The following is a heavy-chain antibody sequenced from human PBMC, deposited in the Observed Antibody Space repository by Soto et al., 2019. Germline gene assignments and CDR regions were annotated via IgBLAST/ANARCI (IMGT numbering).Heavy chain of an antibody. CDR3: ARDSGTCSGRCDV. V-gene: IGHV1-18*01. Sequence: QVQLVQSGAEVKKPGASVKVSCNASGYSFSNYGINWVRQAPGQGLEWMGWISTYNGRTKYAQKVRGRVTLTTDTPPSTAYMELGSLISDGAAVYYCARDSGTCSGRCDVWGQGTLVTVSS. J-gene: IGHJ4*02. D-gene: IGHD3-10*01. CDR1: GYSFSNYG. CDR2: ISTYNGRT.